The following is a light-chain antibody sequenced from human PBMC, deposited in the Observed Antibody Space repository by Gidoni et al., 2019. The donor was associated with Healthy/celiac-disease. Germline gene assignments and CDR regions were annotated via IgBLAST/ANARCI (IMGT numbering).Light chain of an antibody. CDR1: QDISNY. CDR2: DAS. J-gene: IGKJ2*01. V-gene: IGKV1-33*01. CDR3: QQYDNLYT. Sequence: DIQMTQSPSSLSASVGDRVTIPCQASQDISNYLTWYQQKPGKAPKLLIYDASNLETGVPSRFSGSGSGTDFTFTISSLQPEDIATYFCQQYDNLYTFGQGTKLEIK.